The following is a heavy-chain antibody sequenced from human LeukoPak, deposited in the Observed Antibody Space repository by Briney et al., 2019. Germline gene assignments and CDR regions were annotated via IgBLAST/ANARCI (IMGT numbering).Heavy chain of an antibody. CDR3: ARVYYDILTGYKPFDY. J-gene: IGHJ4*02. CDR1: GYTFTNYY. V-gene: IGHV1-2*06. Sequence: ASVKVSCKASGYTFTNYYMHWVRQAPGQGLEWMGRINPNSGGTNYAQKFQGRVTMTRDTSISTAYMELSRLRSDDTAVYYCARVYYDILTGYKPFDYWGQGTLVTVSS. D-gene: IGHD3-9*01. CDR2: INPNSGGT.